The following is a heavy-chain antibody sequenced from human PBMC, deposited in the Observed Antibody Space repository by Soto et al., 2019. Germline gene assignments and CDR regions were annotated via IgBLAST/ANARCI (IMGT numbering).Heavy chain of an antibody. D-gene: IGHD3-22*01. CDR3: ERSRRGVVVVITFRCDY. CDR1: GGSFSGYY. Sequence: SETLSLTCAVYGGSFSGYYWSWIRQPPGKGLEWIGEINHSGSTNYNPSLKSRVTISVDTSKNQFSLKLSSVTAADTAVYYCERSRRGVVVVITFRCDYWGQGTLVTVSS. CDR2: INHSGST. J-gene: IGHJ4*02. V-gene: IGHV4-34*01.